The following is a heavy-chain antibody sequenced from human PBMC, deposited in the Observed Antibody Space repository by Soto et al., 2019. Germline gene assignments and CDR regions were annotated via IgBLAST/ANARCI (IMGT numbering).Heavy chain of an antibody. CDR3: AREGPPDIAWFDP. CDR2: SA. Sequence: QVQLVQSGAEVKKPGSSVKVSYKASGDTFSIYTISWVRQAPGQGLEWMGGSANSAQKFQGRLTVTADESTSTVYLELSSLTSEDTAVYYCAREGPPDIAWFDPWGQGTLVSVSS. V-gene: IGHV1-69*01. D-gene: IGHD2-15*01. CDR1: GDTFSIYT. J-gene: IGHJ5*02.